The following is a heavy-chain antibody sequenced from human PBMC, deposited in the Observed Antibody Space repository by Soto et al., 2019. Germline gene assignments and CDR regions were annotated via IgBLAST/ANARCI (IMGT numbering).Heavy chain of an antibody. CDR3: AGYCSSTSCPSGPWFDP. D-gene: IGHD2-2*01. Sequence: ASVKVSCKASGYTFTSYGISWVRQAPGQGLEWMGWISAYNGNTNYAQKLQGRVTMTTDTSTSTAYMELRSLGSDDTAVYYCAGYCSSTSCPSGPWFDPWGQGTLVTVSS. CDR1: GYTFTSYG. J-gene: IGHJ5*02. V-gene: IGHV1-18*01. CDR2: ISAYNGNT.